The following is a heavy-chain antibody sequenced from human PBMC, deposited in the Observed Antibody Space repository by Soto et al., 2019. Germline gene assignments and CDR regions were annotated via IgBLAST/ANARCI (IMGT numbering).Heavy chain of an antibody. V-gene: IGHV3-23*01. D-gene: IGHD5-12*01. CDR1: GFTFSDYG. Sequence: GGSLRLSCAASGFTFSDYGMSWVRQAPGKGLEWVSGISGSGTDTFYTDPVKGRFIISRDNSKNTLYLQMNSLRAEDTAVYHSAKNPRGPAYWGQGTLVPVSS. CDR3: AKNPRGPAY. J-gene: IGHJ4*02. CDR2: ISGSGTDT.